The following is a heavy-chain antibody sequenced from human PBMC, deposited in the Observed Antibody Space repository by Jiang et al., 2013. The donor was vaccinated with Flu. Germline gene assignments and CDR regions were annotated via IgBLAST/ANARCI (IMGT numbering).Heavy chain of an antibody. Sequence: QSGSELKTPGASVKISCKTSGYSFRTYAINWVRQAPGQGLEWLGWIATDAGNPTYAQAFTGRFVLSLDTSVSTTYLQISNLQAEDSAVYYCARDNWNVVGWFDPWGQGTLVTVSS. CDR1: GYSFRTYA. CDR3: ARDNWNVVGWFDP. CDR2: IATDAGNP. J-gene: IGHJ5*02. V-gene: IGHV7-4-1*02. D-gene: IGHD1-20*01.